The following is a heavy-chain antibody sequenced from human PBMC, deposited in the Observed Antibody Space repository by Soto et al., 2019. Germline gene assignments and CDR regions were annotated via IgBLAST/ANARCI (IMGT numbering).Heavy chain of an antibody. Sequence: ASVKVSCKASGYTFTSYGISWVRQAPGQGLEWMGWISAYNGNTNYAQKLQGRVTMTTDTSTSTAYMELRSLRSNDTAVYYCARDLKNSGWLQSAGGRIPHDYWGQGTLVTLSS. CDR2: ISAYNGNT. D-gene: IGHD5-12*01. J-gene: IGHJ4*02. V-gene: IGHV1-18*01. CDR3: ARDLKNSGWLQSAGGRIPHDY. CDR1: GYTFTSYG.